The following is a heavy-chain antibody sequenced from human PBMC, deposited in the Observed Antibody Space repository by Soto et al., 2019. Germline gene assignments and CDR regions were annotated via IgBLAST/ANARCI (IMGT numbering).Heavy chain of an antibody. CDR3: SSRRDAFNV. V-gene: IGHV3-15*07. Sequence: VESGGALVQPGGSLRLSCAASDFTFNYAWMNWVRQAPGKGLEWVGRIKCLNYGGTTDYAAPVKGRFTISRDNSNEILYLQMNNLKTEDTGVYYCSSRRDAFNVWGQGTMVTVSS. CDR2: IKCLNYGGTT. CDR1: DFTFNYAW. J-gene: IGHJ3*01.